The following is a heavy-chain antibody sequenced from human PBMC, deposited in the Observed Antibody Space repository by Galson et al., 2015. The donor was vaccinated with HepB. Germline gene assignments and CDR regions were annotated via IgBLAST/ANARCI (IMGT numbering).Heavy chain of an antibody. D-gene: IGHD6-13*01. CDR3: ARDWGDSSSWLYYFDY. J-gene: IGHJ4*02. Sequence: SLRLSCAASGFTFSSYSMNWVRQAPGKGLEWVSYISSSSSTIYYADSVKGRFTISRDNAKNSLYLQMNSLRDEDTAVYYCARDWGDSSSWLYYFDYWGQGTLVTVSS. CDR1: GFTFSSYS. V-gene: IGHV3-48*02. CDR2: ISSSSSTI.